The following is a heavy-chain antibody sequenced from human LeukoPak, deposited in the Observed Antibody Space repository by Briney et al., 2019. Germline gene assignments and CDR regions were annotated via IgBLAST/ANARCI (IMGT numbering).Heavy chain of an antibody. Sequence: GGSLRLSCAASGFTFSDSYMSWIRQVPGKGLEWVSSISSGSTYIYNADSVQGRFTISRDNAKNSLFLLVNSLRAEDTAVYYCARDHPYDSSGYYFDYWGQGTLATVSS. CDR1: GFTFSDSY. J-gene: IGHJ4*02. D-gene: IGHD3-22*01. CDR3: ARDHPYDSSGYYFDY. V-gene: IGHV3-11*01. CDR2: ISSGSTYI.